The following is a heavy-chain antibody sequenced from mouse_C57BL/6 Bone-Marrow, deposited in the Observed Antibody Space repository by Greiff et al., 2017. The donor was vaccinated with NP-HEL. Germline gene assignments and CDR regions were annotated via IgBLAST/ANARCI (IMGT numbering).Heavy chain of an antibody. Sequence: VQLQQPGAELVKPGASVKLSCKASGYTFTSYWMHWVKQRPGQGLEWIGMIHPNSGSTNYNEKFKSKATLTVDKSSSTAYMQLSSLTSEDSAVYYCARFYGSLYWYFDVWGTGTTVTVSS. D-gene: IGHD1-1*01. CDR1: GYTFTSYW. CDR3: ARFYGSLYWYFDV. CDR2: IHPNSGST. J-gene: IGHJ1*03. V-gene: IGHV1-64*01.